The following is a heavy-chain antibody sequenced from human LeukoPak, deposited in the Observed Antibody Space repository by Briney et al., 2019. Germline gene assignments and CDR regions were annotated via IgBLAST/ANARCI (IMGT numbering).Heavy chain of an antibody. Sequence: ASVKVSCKASGYTFTTFGISWVRQAPGQGLEWMGWISAYNGDTNYAQKLQGRVTMTTDTSTSTASMELRSLRSDDTAVYYCARDGAISYDSSGDPYFDYWGQGTLVTVSS. CDR1: GYTFTTFG. V-gene: IGHV1-18*01. J-gene: IGHJ4*02. D-gene: IGHD3-22*01. CDR2: ISAYNGDT. CDR3: ARDGAISYDSSGDPYFDY.